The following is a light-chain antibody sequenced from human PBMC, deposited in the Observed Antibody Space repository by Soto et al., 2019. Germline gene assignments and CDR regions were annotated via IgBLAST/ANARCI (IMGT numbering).Light chain of an antibody. V-gene: IGKV3-20*01. J-gene: IGKJ3*01. CDR2: GAS. CDR3: QQYYSPPFT. Sequence: EIVLTQSPGTLSLSPGERATLSCRASQTVSSSYLAWYQQKPGQAPRLLIYGASTRAAGIPDRFSGSGSGTDFTLTISGLQAEDVAVYYCQQYYSPPFTFGPGTKVDV. CDR1: QTVSSSY.